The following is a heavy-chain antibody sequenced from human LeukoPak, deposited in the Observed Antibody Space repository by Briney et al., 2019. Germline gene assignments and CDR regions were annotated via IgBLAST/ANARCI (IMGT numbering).Heavy chain of an antibody. Sequence: SETLSLTCTVSGGSISGNSFYWGWVRQPPGKGLEWIGNIYYTGITYYNPSLRSRVTISVDTSKNQFSLKLNSVTAADTAVYYCASPGITTFDYWGQGTLVTVSS. D-gene: IGHD3-22*01. CDR2: IYYTGIT. CDR3: ASPGITTFDY. V-gene: IGHV4-39*01. J-gene: IGHJ4*02. CDR1: GGSISGNSFY.